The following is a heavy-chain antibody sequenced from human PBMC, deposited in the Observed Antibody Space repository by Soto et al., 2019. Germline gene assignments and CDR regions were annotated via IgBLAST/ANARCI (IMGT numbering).Heavy chain of an antibody. J-gene: IGHJ4*02. CDR1: GYTFTGNY. V-gene: IGHV7-4-1*01. CDR2: INTDTGNP. CDR3: ARGDGYCSGGSCHFAY. Sequence: GDSVKVSCKASGYTFTGNYMNWVLQAPGQGLEWMGWINTDTGNPTYAQGFTGRFVFSLDTYVSTAYLQIYSLKAEDTAVYYCARGDGYCSGGSCHFAYWGQGTLVTVSS. D-gene: IGHD2-15*01.